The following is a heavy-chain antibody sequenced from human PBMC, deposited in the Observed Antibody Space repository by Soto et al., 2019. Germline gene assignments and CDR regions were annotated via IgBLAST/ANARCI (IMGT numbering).Heavy chain of an antibody. CDR3: ARESEDLTSNFDY. V-gene: IGHV3-21*01. J-gene: IGHJ4*02. Sequence: EVQLVESGGGLVKPGGSLRLSCAASGFTFTRYSMNWVRQAPGKGLEWVSSISSTTNYIYYADSMKGRFTVSRENAKNSVYLEMNSLSAEETAVYYCARESEDLTSNFDYWGQGTLVTVSS. CDR1: GFTFTRYS. CDR2: ISSTTNYI.